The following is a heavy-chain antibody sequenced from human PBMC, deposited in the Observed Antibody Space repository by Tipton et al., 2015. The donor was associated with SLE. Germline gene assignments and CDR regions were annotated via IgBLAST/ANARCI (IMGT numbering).Heavy chain of an antibody. D-gene: IGHD6-6*01. CDR2: ISSSSSYI. CDR3: ARPDLAARRGDAFDI. CDR1: GFTFSSYS. V-gene: IGHV3-21*01. J-gene: IGHJ3*02. Sequence: SLRLSCAASGFTFSSYSMNWVRQAPGKGLEWVSSISSSSSYIYYADSVKGRFTISRDNAKNSLYLQMNSLRAEDTAVYYCARPDLAARRGDAFDIWGQGTMVTVSS.